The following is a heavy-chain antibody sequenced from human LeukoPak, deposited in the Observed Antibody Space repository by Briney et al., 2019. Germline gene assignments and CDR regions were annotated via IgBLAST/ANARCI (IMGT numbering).Heavy chain of an antibody. V-gene: IGHV1-18*01. CDR1: GYTFTSYG. Sequence: ASVKVSCKASGYTFTSYGISWVRQAPGQGLEWMGWISAYNGNTNYAQKLQGRVTMTTDTSTSTAYMELRSLRSDDTAVYYCARAGSSMVRGVIPDYWGREPWSPSPQ. D-gene: IGHD3-10*01. CDR3: ARAGSSMVRGVIPDY. J-gene: IGHJ4*02. CDR2: ISAYNGNT.